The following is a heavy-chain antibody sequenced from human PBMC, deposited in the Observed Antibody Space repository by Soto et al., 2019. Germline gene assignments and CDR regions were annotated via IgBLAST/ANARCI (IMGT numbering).Heavy chain of an antibody. CDR1: GFTFSSYG. D-gene: IGHD3-3*01. CDR2: ISYDGSNK. J-gene: IGHJ4*02. V-gene: IGHV3-30*18. CDR3: AKTKGIRFLEWLLYFDY. Sequence: GGSLRLSCAASGFTFSSYGMHWVRQAPGKGLEWVAVISYDGSNKNFADSVKGRFTISRDNSKNTLYLQMNSLRAEDTAVYYCAKTKGIRFLEWLLYFDYWGQGTLVTVSS.